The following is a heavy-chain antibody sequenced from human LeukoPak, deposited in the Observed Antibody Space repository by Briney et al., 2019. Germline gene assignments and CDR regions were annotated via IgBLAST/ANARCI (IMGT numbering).Heavy chain of an antibody. CDR3: ARDSSGWWGVYDY. J-gene: IGHJ4*02. Sequence: SETLSLTCTVSGGSISSTSYYWGWIRQPPGKGLEWIGSIYYSGSTYYNPSLKSRVTISVDTSKNQFSLKLSSVTAADTAVYYCARDSSGWWGVYDYWGQGTLVTVSS. V-gene: IGHV4-39*02. CDR1: GGSISSTSYY. D-gene: IGHD6-19*01. CDR2: IYYSGST.